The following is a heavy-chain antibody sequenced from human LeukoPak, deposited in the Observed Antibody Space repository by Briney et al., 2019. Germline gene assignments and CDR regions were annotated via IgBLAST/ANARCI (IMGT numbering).Heavy chain of an antibody. CDR1: GFSSCDFP. Sequence: PGGSLRLSCAGSGFSSCDFPMTWVRQAPGKGLEGVGYIRAKANGGTTEYAASVKGRLTISRDDSKRIAYLQMNSLQTEDTGIYYCTRGSGRFEFWGQGALVTVSS. J-gene: IGHJ4*02. CDR3: TRGSGRFEF. V-gene: IGHV3-49*04. D-gene: IGHD2-15*01. CDR2: IRAKANGGTT.